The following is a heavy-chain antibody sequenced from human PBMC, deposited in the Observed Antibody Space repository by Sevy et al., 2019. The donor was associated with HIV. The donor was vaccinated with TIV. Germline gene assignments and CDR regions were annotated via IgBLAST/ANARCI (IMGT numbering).Heavy chain of an antibody. D-gene: IGHD7-27*01. CDR2: ITRKIDGETT. Sequence: GGSLRLSCAASGFTFSNSFMSWARQAPGRGLEWDGRITRKIDGETTLYAAPVKGRFTISRDDSRNTMYLQMDSLKIEDTAMYYCGTGDAYDVSGQGTTVTVSS. J-gene: IGHJ3*01. CDR3: GTGDAYDV. CDR1: GFTFSNSF. V-gene: IGHV3-15*06.